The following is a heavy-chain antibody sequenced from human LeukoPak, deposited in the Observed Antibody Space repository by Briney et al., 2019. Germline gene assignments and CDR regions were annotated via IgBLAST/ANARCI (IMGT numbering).Heavy chain of an antibody. V-gene: IGHV5-51*01. CDR3: AKTYDFQKAYDAFDI. J-gene: IGHJ3*02. CDR2: IYPGDSDT. CDR1: GYSFTSYW. D-gene: IGHD3-3*01. Sequence: GESLKISCKGSGYSFTSYWIGWVRQMPGKDLEWMGIIYPGDSDTRYSPSFQGQVTISADKSIGTAYLQWSSLKASDTAMYYCAKTYDFQKAYDAFDIWGQGTMVTVSS.